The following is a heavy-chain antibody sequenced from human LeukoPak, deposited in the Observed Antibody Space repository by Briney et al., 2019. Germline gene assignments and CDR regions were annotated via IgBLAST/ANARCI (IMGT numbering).Heavy chain of an antibody. V-gene: IGHV4-38-2*02. D-gene: IGHD6-13*01. CDR1: GYSISSGYY. J-gene: IGHJ4*02. Sequence: SETLSLTCTVSGYSISSGYYWGWIRPPPGKGLEWIGSIHHSGSTYYNPSLKSRVTISVDTSKNQFSLKLSSVTAADTAVYYCARQSQYSSSPRVYFDYWGQGTLVTVSS. CDR3: ARQSQYSSSPRVYFDY. CDR2: IHHSGST.